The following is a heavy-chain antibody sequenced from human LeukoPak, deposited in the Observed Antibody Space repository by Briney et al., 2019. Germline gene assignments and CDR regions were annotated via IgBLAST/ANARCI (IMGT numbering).Heavy chain of an antibody. J-gene: IGHJ5*02. D-gene: IGHD3-22*01. CDR2: ITSSGDNT. Sequence: GGSLILSCAASGFTFTSYAMCWVRQAPGKGLQWVSSITSSGDNTYYADSVKGRFTISRDNTKNTLHLQVNSLRAEDTAVYYCVRGSRGNYDTWGQGTLVTVSS. CDR1: GFTFTSYA. V-gene: IGHV3-23*01. CDR3: VRGSRGNYDT.